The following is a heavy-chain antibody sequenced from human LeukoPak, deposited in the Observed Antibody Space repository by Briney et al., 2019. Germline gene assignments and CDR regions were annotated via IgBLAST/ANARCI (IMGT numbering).Heavy chain of an antibody. D-gene: IGHD6-13*01. V-gene: IGHV3-30*18. J-gene: IGHJ3*02. CDR3: AKDHGGIAI. CDR2: ISYDGSNK. CDR1: GFTFSSYG. Sequence: PGGSLRLSCAASGFTFSSYGMHWVRQAPGKGLEWVAVISYDGSNKYYADSVKGRFTTSRDNSKNTLYLQMNSLRAEDTAVYYCAKDHGGIAIWGQGTMVTVSS.